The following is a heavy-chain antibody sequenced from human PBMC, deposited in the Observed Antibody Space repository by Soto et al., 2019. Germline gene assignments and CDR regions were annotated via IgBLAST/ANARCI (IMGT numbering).Heavy chain of an antibody. V-gene: IGHV3-23*01. Sequence: GGSLRLSCAASGVTFSNFAMSWVRQAPGKGLEWVSSISGRGGTTYYADSVRGRITISRDNSKNSLYLQMNRLRTEDTAVYFCVNGPPSESSGYYWTYVDFWGQGT. CDR3: VNGPPSESSGYYWTYVDF. J-gene: IGHJ4*02. CDR2: ISGRGGTT. CDR1: GVTFSNFA. D-gene: IGHD3-22*01.